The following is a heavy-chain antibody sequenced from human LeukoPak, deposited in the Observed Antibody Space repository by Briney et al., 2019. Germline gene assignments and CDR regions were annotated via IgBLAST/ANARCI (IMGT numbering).Heavy chain of an antibody. Sequence: SGTLSLTCTVSGGSISSGGYYWSWIRQPPGKGLEWIGYIYHSGSTYYNPSRKSRVTLSVDRSKNQFSLKLSSVTAADTAVYYCARLTTSETWYFDLWGRGTLVTDSS. CDR2: IYHSGST. CDR3: ARLTTSETWYFDL. CDR1: GGSISSGGYY. V-gene: IGHV4-30-2*01. D-gene: IGHD2/OR15-2a*01. J-gene: IGHJ2*01.